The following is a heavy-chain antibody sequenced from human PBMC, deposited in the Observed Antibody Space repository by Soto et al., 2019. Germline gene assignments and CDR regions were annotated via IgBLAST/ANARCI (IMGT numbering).Heavy chain of an antibody. D-gene: IGHD3-22*01. Sequence: GASVKVSCKASGGTFSSYAISRVRQAPGQGLEWMGGIIPIFGTANYAQKFQGRVTITADESTSTAYMELSSLRSEDTAVYYCARASTYYYDSSGYLYGMDVWGQGTTVTVSS. V-gene: IGHV1-69*13. CDR1: GGTFSSYA. CDR2: IIPIFGTA. J-gene: IGHJ6*02. CDR3: ARASTYYYDSSGYLYGMDV.